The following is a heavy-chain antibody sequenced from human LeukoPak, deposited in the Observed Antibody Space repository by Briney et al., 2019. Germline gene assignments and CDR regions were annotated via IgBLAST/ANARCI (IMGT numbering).Heavy chain of an antibody. CDR3: ARGPYTGRGAFDI. D-gene: IGHD5-18*01. V-gene: IGHV1-2*02. CDR1: GYTFTGYY. J-gene: IGHJ3*02. CDR2: INPNSGGT. Sequence: ASVKVSCKASGYTFTGYYMHWVRQAPGQGLEWMGWINPNSGGTNYAQKFQGRVTMTRDTSISTAYMELSRLRSDDTAVYYCARGPYTGRGAFDIWGQGTMVTVSS.